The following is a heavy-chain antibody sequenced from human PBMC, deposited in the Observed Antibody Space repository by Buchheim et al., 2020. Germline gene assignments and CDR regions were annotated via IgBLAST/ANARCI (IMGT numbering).Heavy chain of an antibody. J-gene: IGHJ6*02. V-gene: IGHV3-30*18. D-gene: IGHD6-6*01. CDR1: GFTFSSYG. CDR2: ISYDGSNK. Sequence: QVQLVESGGGVVQPGRSLRLSCAASGFTFSSYGMHWVRQAPGKGLEWVAVISYDGSNKYYADSVKGRFTISRDNSKNTLYLQMNSLGAEDTAVYYCAKLHGAALGGGMDVWGQGTT. CDR3: AKLHGAALGGGMDV.